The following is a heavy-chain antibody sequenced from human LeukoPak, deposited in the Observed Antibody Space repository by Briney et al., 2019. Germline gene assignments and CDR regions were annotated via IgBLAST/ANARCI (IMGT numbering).Heavy chain of an antibody. CDR1: GFTFSSYA. Sequence: GGSLRLSCAASGFTFSSYAMSWVRQAPGKGLEWVGRIKSKTDGGTTDYAAPVKGRFTISRDDSKNTLYLQMNSLKTEDTAVYYCTAYYDSSGPRDYWGQGTLVTVSS. CDR3: TAYYDSSGPRDY. D-gene: IGHD3-22*01. V-gene: IGHV3-15*01. CDR2: IKSKTDGGTT. J-gene: IGHJ4*02.